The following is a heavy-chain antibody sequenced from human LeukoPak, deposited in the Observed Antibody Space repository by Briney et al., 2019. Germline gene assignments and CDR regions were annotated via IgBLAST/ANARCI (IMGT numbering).Heavy chain of an antibody. J-gene: IGHJ5*02. V-gene: IGHV1-69*13. CDR1: GGTFSSYA. CDR2: IIPIFGTA. CDR3: ARVEITMVRGVIITNWFGP. D-gene: IGHD3-10*01. Sequence: ASVKVSCKASGGTFSSYAISWVRQAPGQGLEWMGGIIPIFGTANYAQKFQGRVTITADESTSTAYMELSSLRSEDTAVYYCARVEITMVRGVIITNWFGPWGQGTLVTVSS.